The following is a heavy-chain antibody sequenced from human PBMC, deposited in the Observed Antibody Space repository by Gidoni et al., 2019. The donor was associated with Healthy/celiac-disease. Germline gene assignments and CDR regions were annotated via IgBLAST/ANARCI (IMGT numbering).Heavy chain of an antibody. D-gene: IGHD3-16*01. CDR3: AGGDGVLFDY. V-gene: IGHV3-48*03. CDR1: GFTFSSYE. Sequence: EVQLVESGGGLVQPGGSLRLSCAASGFTFSSYEMNWVRQAPGKGLEWVSYISRSGSTIYYADSVKGRFTISRDNAKNSLYLQMNSLRAEDTAVYYCAGGDGVLFDYWGQGTLVTVSS. J-gene: IGHJ4*02. CDR2: ISRSGSTI.